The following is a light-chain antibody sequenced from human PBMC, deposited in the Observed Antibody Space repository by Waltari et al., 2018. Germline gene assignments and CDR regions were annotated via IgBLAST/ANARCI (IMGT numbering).Light chain of an antibody. J-gene: IGKJ5*01. CDR2: AAS. CDR1: QGIDNS. CDR3: QQYYSTLIT. Sequence: DIQMTQSPFSLSASVGDRVTITCRASQGIDNSLAWYQQKPGKAPKLLLYAASTLESGVPSRFSGSGSGTEYTLTSSGLQPEDVATYFCQQYYSTLITFGQGTRLEIK. V-gene: IGKV1-NL1*01.